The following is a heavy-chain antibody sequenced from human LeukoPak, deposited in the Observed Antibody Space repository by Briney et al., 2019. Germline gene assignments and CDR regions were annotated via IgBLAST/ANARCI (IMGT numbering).Heavy chain of an antibody. CDR3: ARDVITFGGFYPYFDY. CDR2: INHSGST. D-gene: IGHD3-16*01. Sequence: SETLSLTCAVYGGSFSGYYWSWIRQPPGKGLEWIGEINHSGSTNYNPSLKSRVTISVDTSKNQFSLKLSSVTAADTAVYYCARDVITFGGFYPYFDYWGQGTLVTVSS. CDR1: GGSFSGYY. V-gene: IGHV4-34*01. J-gene: IGHJ4*02.